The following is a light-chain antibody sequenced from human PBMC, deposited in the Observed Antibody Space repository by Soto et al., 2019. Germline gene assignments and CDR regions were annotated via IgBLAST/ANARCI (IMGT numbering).Light chain of an antibody. Sequence: DIQLTQSPSFLSASVGDRVTITCRASQGISSYLAWYQQKPGKAPKLLIYAASTLQSGVPSRFSGSGSGTEFTLTISSLQHEDFETYSCQQLNSYPLTLGGGTKVDIK. J-gene: IGKJ4*01. V-gene: IGKV1-9*01. CDR2: AAS. CDR1: QGISSY. CDR3: QQLNSYPLT.